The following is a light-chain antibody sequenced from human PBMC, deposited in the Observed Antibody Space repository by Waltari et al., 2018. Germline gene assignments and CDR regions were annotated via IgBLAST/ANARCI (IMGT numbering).Light chain of an antibody. V-gene: IGKV4-1*01. CDR2: WAS. J-gene: IGKJ1*01. CDR1: RSVLYSFNNNNY. Sequence: DIVMTQSPDSLALSLGERATINCKSSRSVLYSFNNNNYLAWYQQKPRQPPKLLIAWASTRESGVPDRFSGSGSGTDFTLTISSLQAEDVAVYYCHQYYDTPQTFGQGTKVEIK. CDR3: HQYYDTPQT.